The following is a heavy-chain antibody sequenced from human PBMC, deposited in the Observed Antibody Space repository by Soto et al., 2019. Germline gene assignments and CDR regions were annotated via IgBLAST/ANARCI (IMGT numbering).Heavy chain of an antibody. V-gene: IGHV3-30*03. CDR1: VFTFRNYG. Sequence: PVGSLRLSCTPSVFTFRNYGLHCVRHSPGKWLEWVALISYDGDNKYYTDSVRGRFTVSRDNFKNTLFLKMDSLRPEDTGVYYCVKKIMGYAAHSDAMEVWGQGTTVSVSS. CDR2: ISYDGDNK. J-gene: IGHJ6*01. CDR3: VKKIMGYAAHSDAMEV. D-gene: IGHD5-12*01.